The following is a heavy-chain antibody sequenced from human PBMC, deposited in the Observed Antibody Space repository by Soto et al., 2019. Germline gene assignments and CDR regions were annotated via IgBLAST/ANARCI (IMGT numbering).Heavy chain of an antibody. CDR3: ARDGTGDFWSGYFTSFDY. V-gene: IGHV3-48*03. Sequence: QTGGSLRLSCAASGFTFSSFEMNWVRQAPGKGPEWVSYIPSSGGTIYYADSVKGRFTTSRDNAKNSLFLQMNSLRADDTAIYYCARDGTGDFWSGYFTSFDYWGQGTLVTVSS. CDR2: IPSSGGTI. J-gene: IGHJ4*02. D-gene: IGHD3-3*01. CDR1: GFTFSSFE.